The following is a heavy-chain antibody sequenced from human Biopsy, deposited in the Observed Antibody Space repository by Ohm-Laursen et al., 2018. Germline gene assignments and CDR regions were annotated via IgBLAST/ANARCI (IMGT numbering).Heavy chain of an antibody. J-gene: IGHJ1*01. CDR3: AKGQDLRGGAEYFQH. V-gene: IGHV1-2*02. CDR1: GYTFTGQY. D-gene: IGHD2-15*01. Sequence: ASVKVSCKASGYTFTGQYLHWARQLPGHGLEWMGWINPHSRTTKFARDFQGRATMNRDTSIRTVYMKLRRLRSDDMAVYYCAKGQDLRGGAEYFQHWGQGALVTVSS. CDR2: INPHSRTT.